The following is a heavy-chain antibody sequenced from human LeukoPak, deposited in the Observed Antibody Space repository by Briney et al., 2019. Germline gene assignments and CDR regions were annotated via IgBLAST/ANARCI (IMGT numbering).Heavy chain of an antibody. V-gene: IGHV5-51*01. CDR2: INPGDSHT. J-gene: IGHJ4*02. CDR1: GFSFTSYW. CDR3: ASQARYCSSTSCYFYDY. Sequence: GESLKISCKGSGFSFTSYWIGWVRQMPGKGLEWMGIINPGDSHTRYSPSFQGQVTISADKSISPAYLQWSSLKSSDTSMYYCASQARYCSSTSCYFYDYWGQGTLVTVCS. D-gene: IGHD2-2*01.